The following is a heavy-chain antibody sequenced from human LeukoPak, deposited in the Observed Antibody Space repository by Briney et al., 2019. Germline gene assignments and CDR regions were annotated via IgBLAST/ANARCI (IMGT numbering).Heavy chain of an antibody. CDR2: INHSGST. CDR3: ARQADYGDYGTHAFDI. CDR1: GGSFSGYY. V-gene: IGHV4-34*01. Sequence: PSETLSLTCAVYGGSFSGYYWSWIRQPPGKGLEWIGEINHSGSTNHNPSLKSRVTISVDTSKNQFSLKLSSVTAADTAVYYWARQADYGDYGTHAFDIWGQGTMVTVSS. J-gene: IGHJ3*02. D-gene: IGHD4-17*01.